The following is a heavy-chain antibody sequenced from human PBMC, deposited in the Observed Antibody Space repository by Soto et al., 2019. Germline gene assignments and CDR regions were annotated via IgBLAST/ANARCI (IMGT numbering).Heavy chain of an antibody. J-gene: IGHJ4*02. D-gene: IGHD3-10*01. CDR2: IYYSGST. V-gene: IGHV4-31*03. Sequence: QVQLQESGPGLVKPSQTLSLTCTVSGGSISSGGYYRSWIRQHPGKGLEWIGYIYYSGSTYYNPSLKSRATVSLDTSKNQLSLKLSSVTAADTAVYYCAREEGPYGSGRGVDSWGQGTLVTVSS. CDR3: AREEGPYGSGRGVDS. CDR1: GGSISSGGYY.